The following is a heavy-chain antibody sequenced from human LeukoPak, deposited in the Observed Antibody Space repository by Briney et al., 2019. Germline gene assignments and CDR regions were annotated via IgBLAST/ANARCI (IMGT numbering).Heavy chain of an antibody. J-gene: IGHJ4*02. CDR1: GFTFSSYW. CDR3: ASKSYSSGWYSPYYFDY. Sequence: GGSLRLSCAASGFTFSSYWMSWVRQAPGKGLEWVANIKQDGSEKYYVDSVKGRFTISRDNAKNSLYLQMNSLRAEDTAMYYCASKSYSSGWYSPYYFDYWGQGTLVTVSS. D-gene: IGHD6-19*01. CDR2: IKQDGSEK. V-gene: IGHV3-7*01.